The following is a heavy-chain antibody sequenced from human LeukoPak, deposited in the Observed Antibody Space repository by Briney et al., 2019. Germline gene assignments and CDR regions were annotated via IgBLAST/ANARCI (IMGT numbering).Heavy chain of an antibody. CDR1: GFTFSSYA. CDR2: ISGSGGST. D-gene: IGHD5-12*01. Sequence: GGSLRLSCAASGFTFSSYAMSWVRQAPGKGLEWVSAISGSGGSTYYAGSVKGRFTISRDNSKNTLYLQMNSLRAEDTAVYYCAKVGIRGYSGYDSLYYFDYWGQGTLVTVSS. J-gene: IGHJ4*02. CDR3: AKVGIRGYSGYDSLYYFDY. V-gene: IGHV3-23*01.